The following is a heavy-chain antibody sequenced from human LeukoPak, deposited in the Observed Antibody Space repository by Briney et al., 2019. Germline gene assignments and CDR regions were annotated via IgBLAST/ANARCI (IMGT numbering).Heavy chain of an antibody. J-gene: IGHJ4*02. Sequence: GASVKVSCKATGYPFTGYFIHRVRQAPGQGLEWMGWINPDSGGTSYPPKFQGRVTVTRDTSISTAYMEVSGLRSDDTAVYYCARDLRGLGDYFDYWGQGTLVTVSS. V-gene: IGHV1-2*02. D-gene: IGHD1-26*01. CDR3: ARDLRGLGDYFDY. CDR1: GYPFTGYF. CDR2: INPDSGGT.